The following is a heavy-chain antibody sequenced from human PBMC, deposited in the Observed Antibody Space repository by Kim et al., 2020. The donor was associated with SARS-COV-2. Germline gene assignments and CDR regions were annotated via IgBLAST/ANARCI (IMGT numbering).Heavy chain of an antibody. CDR2: ISAYTGNT. CDR3: ARHVYGDYDSDY. D-gene: IGHD2-21*01. V-gene: IGHV1-18*01. Sequence: ASVKVSCKASGYTFDNYAIAWVRQAPGQGLEWMGWISAYTGNTNYAQNFQGRVTMTTETSTNTAYLELRGLKVDDTAVYFCARHVYGDYDSDYWGQGTLVTVSS. J-gene: IGHJ4*02. CDR1: GYTFDNYA.